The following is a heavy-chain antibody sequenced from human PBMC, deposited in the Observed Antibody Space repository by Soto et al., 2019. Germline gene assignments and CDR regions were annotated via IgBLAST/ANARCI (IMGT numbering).Heavy chain of an antibody. CDR2: ISNDGNRK. CDR3: AKDRRQLSALDM. V-gene: IGHV3-30*18. CDR1: GFSFSSYG. D-gene: IGHD6-6*01. Sequence: GALRLSCAASGFSFSSYGMHWVRQAPGRGLEWVTVISNDGNRKYYGESVKGRFSVSRDNDKDTLYLQMNGLRPEDTGVYYCAKDRRQLSALDMWGQGTTVTVSS. J-gene: IGHJ3*02.